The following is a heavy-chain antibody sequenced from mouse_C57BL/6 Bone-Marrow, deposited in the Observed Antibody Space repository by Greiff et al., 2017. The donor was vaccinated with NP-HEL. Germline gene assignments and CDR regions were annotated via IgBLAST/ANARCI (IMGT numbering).Heavy chain of an antibody. Sequence: DVMLVESGGGLVQPGGSMKLSCVASGFTFSNYWMNWVRQSPEKGLEWVAQIRLKSDNYATHYAESVKGRFTISRDDSKSSVYLQMNNLRAEDTGIYYCTAPYFDYWGQGTTLTVSS. CDR3: TAPYFDY. J-gene: IGHJ2*01. V-gene: IGHV6-3*01. CDR2: IRLKSDNYAT. CDR1: GFTFSNYW.